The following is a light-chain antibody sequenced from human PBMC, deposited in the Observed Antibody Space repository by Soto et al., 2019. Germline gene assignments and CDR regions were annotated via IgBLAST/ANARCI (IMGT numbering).Light chain of an antibody. Sequence: DIQLTQSPSTLSASVGERVTITCRASQSLSRWLAWYQPKPGQAPKLLIYDASSLESGVPSRVSGSGSGTEFTLTISSLKPDDFATYDCQQYNTFWTFGPGTKFDIK. V-gene: IGKV1-5*01. CDR3: QQYNTFWT. J-gene: IGKJ1*01. CDR2: DAS. CDR1: QSLSRW.